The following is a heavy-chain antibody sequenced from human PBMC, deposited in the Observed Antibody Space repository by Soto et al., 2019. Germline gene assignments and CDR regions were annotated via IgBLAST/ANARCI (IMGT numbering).Heavy chain of an antibody. CDR2: ISGSGAIT. J-gene: IGHJ4*02. CDR3: AKDRQFRSYYESAGHYNN. D-gene: IGHD3-10*01. V-gene: IGHV3-23*01. Sequence: EVQLLESGGGLVQPGGSLRLSCVASGFTFKNYDIRWVPQAPGKGLEWVSGISGSGAITYYADSVRGRFTISRDNSKNTLYLQLNSLRAEDTAIYYCAKDRQFRSYYESAGHYNNWGQGTLVTVSS. CDR1: GFTFKNYD.